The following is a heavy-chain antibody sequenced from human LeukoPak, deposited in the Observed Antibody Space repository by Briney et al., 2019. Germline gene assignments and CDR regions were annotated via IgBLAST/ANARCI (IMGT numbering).Heavy chain of an antibody. CDR3: ARDNGYSSGWYHLKNLDY. CDR1: GGSFSGYY. Sequence: SETLSLTCAVYGGSFSGYYWSWIRQIPGKGLEWIGEINHSGSANCNPSLKSRVTISVDTSKNQFSLKLSSVTAADTAVYYCARDNGYSSGWYHLKNLDYWGQGTLVTVSS. J-gene: IGHJ4*02. V-gene: IGHV4-34*01. CDR2: INHSGSA. D-gene: IGHD6-19*01.